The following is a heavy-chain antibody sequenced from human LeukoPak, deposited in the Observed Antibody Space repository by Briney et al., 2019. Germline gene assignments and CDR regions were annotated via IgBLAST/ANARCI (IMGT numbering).Heavy chain of an antibody. V-gene: IGHV3-23*01. D-gene: IGHD3-22*01. CDR2: ISGSGGST. CDR1: GFTFSSCA. Sequence: PGGSLRLSCAASGFTFSSCAMSWVRQAPGKGLEWVSAISGSGGSTYYADSVKGRFTISRDSSKNTLYLQMNSLRAEDTAVYYCATETYDSSSIDYWGQGTLVTVSS. J-gene: IGHJ4*02. CDR3: ATETYDSSSIDY.